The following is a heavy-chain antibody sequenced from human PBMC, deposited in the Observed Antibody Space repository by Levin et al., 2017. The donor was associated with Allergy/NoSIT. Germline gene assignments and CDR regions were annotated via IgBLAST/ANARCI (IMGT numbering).Heavy chain of an antibody. D-gene: IGHD1-26*01. Sequence: GGSLRLSCAASGFTFSSYAMHWVRQAPGKGLEWVAVISYDGTNKYYADSVKGRFTISRDNSKNTLYLQMNSLRAEDTAVYYCARDVFGRWGLRFDYWGQGTLVTVSS. CDR2: ISYDGTNK. CDR1: GFTFSSYA. V-gene: IGHV3-30-3*01. J-gene: IGHJ4*02. CDR3: ARDVFGRWGLRFDY.